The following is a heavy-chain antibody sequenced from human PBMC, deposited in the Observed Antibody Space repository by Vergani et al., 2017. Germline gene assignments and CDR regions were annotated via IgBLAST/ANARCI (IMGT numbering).Heavy chain of an antibody. V-gene: IGHV4-34*01. J-gene: IGHJ5*02. CDR3: ARGDITMVRGVNWFDP. Sequence: QVQLQQWGGGLLKPSETLSLTCVVNGGSFTSYHWTWIRQSPGEGLEWVGDIDHTGRPDYNPSLKSRLTMSVDKSRNQFSLKLSSVTAADTAVYYCARGDITMVRGVNWFDPWGQGTLVTVSS. CDR1: GGSFTSYH. D-gene: IGHD3-10*01. CDR2: IDHTGRP.